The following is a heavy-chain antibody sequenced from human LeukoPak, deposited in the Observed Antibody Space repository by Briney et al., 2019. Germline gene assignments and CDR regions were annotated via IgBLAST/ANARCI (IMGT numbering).Heavy chain of an antibody. Sequence: PGGSLRLSCAVSGFSFSSYAMSWVRQAQGKGLGWVSAISGSGGRKYYADSVKGRFTISRDNSKNTLYLQMNSLRAEDTAVYYCAKDPSSSGYYSDWGQGTLVTVSS. V-gene: IGHV3-23*01. CDR1: GFSFSSYA. J-gene: IGHJ4*02. CDR2: ISGSGGRK. D-gene: IGHD3-22*01. CDR3: AKDPSSSGYYSD.